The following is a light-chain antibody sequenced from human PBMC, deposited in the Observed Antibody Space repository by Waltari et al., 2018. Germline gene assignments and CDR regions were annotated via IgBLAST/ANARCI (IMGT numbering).Light chain of an antibody. Sequence: DSVMTQSPNSLSVCLGERDTINCKSSQCVLYSSNNYMNYLAWYQQKSGQPPKLLIYWASTRESGVPDRFSGSGSGTDFTLTISSLQAEDMAVYYCQQYYSTPLTFGGGTKVEIK. CDR2: WAS. V-gene: IGKV4-1*01. CDR3: QQYYSTPLT. CDR1: QCVLYSSNNYMNY. J-gene: IGKJ4*01.